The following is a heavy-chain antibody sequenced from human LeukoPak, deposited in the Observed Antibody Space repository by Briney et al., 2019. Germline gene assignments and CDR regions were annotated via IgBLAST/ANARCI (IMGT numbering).Heavy chain of an antibody. CDR1: GGSISSSSYY. Sequence: PSETLSLTCTVSGGSISSSSYYWGWIRQPPGKGLEWIGSIYYSGSTYYNPSLKSRVTISVDTSKNQFSLKLSSVTAADTAVYYCARLMDYGGKGKARDYYYMDVWGKGTTVTVSS. CDR3: ARLMDYGGKGKARDYYYMDV. J-gene: IGHJ6*03. CDR2: IYYSGST. D-gene: IGHD4-23*01. V-gene: IGHV4-39*07.